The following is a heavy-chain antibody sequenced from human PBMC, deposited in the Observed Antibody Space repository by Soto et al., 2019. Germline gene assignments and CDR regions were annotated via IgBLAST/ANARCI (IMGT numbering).Heavy chain of an antibody. J-gene: IGHJ4*02. V-gene: IGHV4-59*08. Sequence: QVQLQESGPGLVKPSETLSLTCTVSGGSISSYYWSWIRQPPGKGLEWIGYIYYSGSTNYNPSLKSRVTISVDTSKNQFSLKLSSVTAADTAVYYCARQVGYIMRSGWNPFDYWGQGTLVTVSS. CDR3: ARQVGYIMRSGWNPFDY. CDR2: IYYSGST. D-gene: IGHD6-19*01. CDR1: GGSISSYY.